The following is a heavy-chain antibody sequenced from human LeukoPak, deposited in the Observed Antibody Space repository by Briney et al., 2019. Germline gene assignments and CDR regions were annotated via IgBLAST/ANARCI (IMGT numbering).Heavy chain of an antibody. J-gene: IGHJ4*02. CDR2: IYPGDSDT. D-gene: IGHD2-2*01. CDR1: GDSFTSYW. V-gene: IGHV5-51*01. CDR3: ARPLKYCSSTSCPPGY. Sequence: GESLKISCKGSGDSFTSYWIGWVRQMPGKGLEWMGIIYPGDSDTRYSPSFQGQVTISADKSISTAYLQWSSLKASDTAMYYCARPLKYCSSTSCPPGYWGQGTLVTVSS.